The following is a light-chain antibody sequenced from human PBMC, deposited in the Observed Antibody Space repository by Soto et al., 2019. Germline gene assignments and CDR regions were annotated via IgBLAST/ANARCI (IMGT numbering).Light chain of an antibody. V-gene: IGKV2-30*01. Sequence: DVVLTQSPLSLPVTPGQPASISCSSSQSLVYSDGNTYLAWIQQRPGQSPRRLIYQVSNRDSGVPDRFSGSGLCTDFTLKISRVEAVDVGVYYCMQATHWPQTFGQGTKVEIK. J-gene: IGKJ1*01. CDR3: MQATHWPQT. CDR2: QVS. CDR1: QSLVYSDGNTY.